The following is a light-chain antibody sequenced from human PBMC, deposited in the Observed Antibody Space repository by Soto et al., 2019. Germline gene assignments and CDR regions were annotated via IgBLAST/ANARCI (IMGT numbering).Light chain of an antibody. Sequence: EIVLTQSPGTLSLSPGERATLSCRASQTVSDMYLAWYQQKPGQAPRLLIYASNRATGIPDRFSGSGSGTDFTLTIGRLEPEDFAVYYCQRYGTSALFGPGTKVDIK. CDR2: AS. J-gene: IGKJ3*01. CDR1: QTVSDMY. CDR3: QRYGTSAL. V-gene: IGKV3-20*01.